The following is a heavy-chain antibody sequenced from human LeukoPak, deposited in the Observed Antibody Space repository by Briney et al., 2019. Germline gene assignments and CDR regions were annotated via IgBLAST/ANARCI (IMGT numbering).Heavy chain of an antibody. D-gene: IGHD2-2*02. Sequence: SETLSLTCAVYGGSFSGYYWSWIRQPPGKGLEWIGEINHSGSTNYNPSLKSRVTISVDTSKNQFSLKLSSVTAADTAVYYCARAGYTHYYYYMDVWGKGTTVTISS. CDR3: ARAGYTHYYYYMDV. CDR2: INHSGST. CDR1: GGSFSGYY. V-gene: IGHV4-34*01. J-gene: IGHJ6*03.